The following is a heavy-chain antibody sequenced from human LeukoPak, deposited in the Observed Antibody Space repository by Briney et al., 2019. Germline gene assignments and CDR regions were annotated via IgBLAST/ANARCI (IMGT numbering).Heavy chain of an antibody. CDR1: GGTFSSYA. V-gene: IGHV1-69*05. CDR2: IIPIFGTA. J-gene: IGHJ3*02. Sequence: ASVKVSCKASGGTFSSYAISWLRQAPGQGLEWMGRIIPIFGTANYAQKFQGRVTITTDESTSTAYMELSSLRSEDTAVYYCARAGGVSSWYHAFDIWGQGTMVTVSS. D-gene: IGHD6-13*01. CDR3: ARAGGVSSWYHAFDI.